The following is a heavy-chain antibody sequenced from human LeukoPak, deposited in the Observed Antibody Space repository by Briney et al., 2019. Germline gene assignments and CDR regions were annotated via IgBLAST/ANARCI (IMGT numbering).Heavy chain of an antibody. CDR3: ARDTTVAGTSDY. J-gene: IGHJ4*02. CDR1: GYTFSSYS. D-gene: IGHD6-19*01. Sequence: GGSLRLSCAASGYTFSSYSMNWVRQAPGKGLEWVSSISSSSSYIYYADSEKGRFTISRDNAKNSLYLQMNSLRAEDTAVYYCARDTTVAGTSDYWGQGTLVTVSS. CDR2: ISSSSSYI. V-gene: IGHV3-21*01.